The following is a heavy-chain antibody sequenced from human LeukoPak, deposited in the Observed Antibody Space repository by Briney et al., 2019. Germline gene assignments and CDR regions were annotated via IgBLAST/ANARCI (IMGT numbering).Heavy chain of an antibody. CDR1: GYSFTTYW. CDR3: ARRTDRSFWYLDY. Sequence: RGESLKISCKASGYSFTTYWIGWVRQMPGKGLEWMGIIYPGDSETRYSPSFQGQVTISADKSISTAYLQWSSLKASDTAIYYCARRTDRSFWYLDYWGQGTLVTVSS. V-gene: IGHV5-51*01. CDR2: IYPGDSET. J-gene: IGHJ4*02.